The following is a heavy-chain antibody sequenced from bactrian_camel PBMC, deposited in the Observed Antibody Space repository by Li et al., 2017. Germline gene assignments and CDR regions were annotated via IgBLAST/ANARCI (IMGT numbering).Heavy chain of an antibody. CDR3: TTNIVVMTP. V-gene: IGHV3S42*01. Sequence: VQLVESGGGEAQPGGSLKLSCAVSGFPFRRATISWIRQRPGKELEWVSTIHGNTDTTRYADSVEGRFTTFRDETKDTLYLQLNDLRIEDTAMYYCTTNIVVMTPRGQGTQVTVS. CDR2: IHGNTDTT. CDR1: GFPFRRAT. D-gene: IGHD1*01. J-gene: IGHJ4*01.